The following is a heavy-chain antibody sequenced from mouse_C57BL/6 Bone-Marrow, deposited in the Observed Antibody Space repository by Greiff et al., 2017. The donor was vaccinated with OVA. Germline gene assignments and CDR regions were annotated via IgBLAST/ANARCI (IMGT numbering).Heavy chain of an antibody. CDR3: ARSEAYYSNLYAMDY. CDR2: INPSNGGT. V-gene: IGHV1-53*01. J-gene: IGHJ4*01. CDR1: GYTFTSYW. Sequence: QVQLQQPGTELVKPGASVKLSCKASGYTFTSYWMHWVKQRPGPGLEWIGNINPSNGGTNYNEKFKSKATLTVDKSSSTAYMQLSSLTSEDSAVYYCARSEAYYSNLYAMDYWGQGTSVTVSS. D-gene: IGHD2-5*01.